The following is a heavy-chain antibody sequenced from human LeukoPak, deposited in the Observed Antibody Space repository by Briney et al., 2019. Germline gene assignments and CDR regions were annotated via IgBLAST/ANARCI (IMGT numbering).Heavy chain of an antibody. CDR1: GFTFSSYS. V-gene: IGHV3-48*01. D-gene: IGHD4-23*01. J-gene: IGHJ4*02. CDR3: ALAGYSAPFDY. CDR2: ISSSSSTI. Sequence: PGGSLRLSCAAPGFTFSSYSMNWVRQAPGKGLEWVSYISSSSSTIYYADSVKGRFTISRDNAKNSLYLQMNSLRAEDTAVYYCALAGYSAPFDYWGQGTLVTVSS.